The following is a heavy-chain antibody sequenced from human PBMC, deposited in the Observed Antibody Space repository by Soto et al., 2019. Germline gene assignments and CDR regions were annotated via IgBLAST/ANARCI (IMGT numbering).Heavy chain of an antibody. J-gene: IGHJ4*02. CDR2: MNPNTGNT. D-gene: IGHD3-22*01. V-gene: IGHV1-8*01. Sequence: QVQLVQSGAEVKKPGASVKVSCKTSGYTFTSYDINWVRQATGQGLEWMGWMNPNTGNTGYAQNLQGRVTLTRDTSISTAYMELSSLSSQDTAVYYCVTTAFASSGWGQGTLVTVSS. CDR3: VTTAFASSG. CDR1: GYTFTSYD.